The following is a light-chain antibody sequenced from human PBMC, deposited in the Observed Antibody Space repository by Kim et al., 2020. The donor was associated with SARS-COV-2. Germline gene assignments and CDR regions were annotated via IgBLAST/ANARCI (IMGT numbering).Light chain of an antibody. CDR2: EVS. V-gene: IGLV2-18*02. J-gene: IGLJ1*01. CDR3: CSKTSDITYV. CDR1: SSDVGYFDL. Sequence: GQTFPFSCTGTSSDVGYFDLVSWYQQSPGTAPTVIIYEVSKRPSGVPDRFSGSKSGNTASLTISGLQAEDEADYYCCSKTSDITYVFGTGTQLTVL.